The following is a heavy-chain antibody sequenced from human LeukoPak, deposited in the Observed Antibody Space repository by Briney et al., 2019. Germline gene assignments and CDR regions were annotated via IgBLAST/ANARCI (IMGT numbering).Heavy chain of an antibody. J-gene: IGHJ4*02. CDR2: ISAYNGNT. Sequence: ASVKVSCKASGYTFSNYGIRWVRQAPGQGLEWMGWISAYNGNTNYAQKFQGRVTMTTDTSTSRAYMEWRSLRSDDTAVYYCSTYWNGEAPTDHNFYNWGQGTLVTVSS. CDR3: STYWNGEAPTDHNFYN. D-gene: IGHD1-1*01. CDR1: GYTFSNYG. V-gene: IGHV1-18*01.